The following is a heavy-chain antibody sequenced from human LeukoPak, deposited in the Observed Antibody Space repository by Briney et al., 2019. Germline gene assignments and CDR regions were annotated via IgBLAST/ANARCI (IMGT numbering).Heavy chain of an antibody. Sequence: GGSLGLSCAASGFTFSSYPMHWVRQAPGKGLEWVSVTSYDGINKYYADSVKGRFAISRDNSKNTLYLQMNSLRAEDTAVYYCARDDYGDKWYFDLWGRGTLATVSS. CDR2: TSYDGINK. D-gene: IGHD4-23*01. CDR1: GFTFSSYP. J-gene: IGHJ2*01. V-gene: IGHV3-30*09. CDR3: ARDDYGDKWYFDL.